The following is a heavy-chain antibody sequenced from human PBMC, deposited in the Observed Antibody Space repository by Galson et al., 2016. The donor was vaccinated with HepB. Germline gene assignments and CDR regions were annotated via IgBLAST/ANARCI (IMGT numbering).Heavy chain of an antibody. V-gene: IGHV3-23*01. CDR1: GFTFGSYG. D-gene: IGHD1-26*01. CDR3: VRDGFRDLSGGTAFDY. Sequence: SLRLSCAASGFTFGSYGMNWFRQAPGKGLEWVSGIGDDGAAYYANHVRGRFTISRDNSKKTLYLQMHSLRAEDTAVYHCVRDGFRDLSGGTAFDYWGQGTLVTVSS. CDR2: IGDDGAA. J-gene: IGHJ4*02.